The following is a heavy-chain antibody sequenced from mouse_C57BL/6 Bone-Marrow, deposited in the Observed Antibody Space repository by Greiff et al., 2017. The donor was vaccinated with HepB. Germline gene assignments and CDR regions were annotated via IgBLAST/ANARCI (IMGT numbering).Heavy chain of an antibody. CDR2: IDPEDGDT. D-gene: IGHD1-1*01. V-gene: IGHV14-2*01. J-gene: IGHJ1*03. CDR1: GFNFKDYY. Sequence: VQLQQSGAELVKPGASVKLSCTASGFNFKDYYMHWVKQRTEQGLEWIGRIDPEDGDTNYAPKFQGKATITADTSSNTAYLQRSSLTSEDAAVYYCARPDYYGSSDWYFDVWGTGTTVTVSS. CDR3: ARPDYYGSSDWYFDV.